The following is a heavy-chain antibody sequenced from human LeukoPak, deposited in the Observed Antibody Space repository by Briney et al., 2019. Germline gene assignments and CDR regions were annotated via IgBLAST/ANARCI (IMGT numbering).Heavy chain of an antibody. CDR1: GFTFSSYA. D-gene: IGHD3-16*01. Sequence: GGSLRLSCAASGFTFSSYAMSWVRQAPGKGLEWVSAISGSGGSTYYADSVKGRLTISRDNSKNTLYLQMNSLRAEDTAVYYCAKEYASLGRGGLFDYWGQGTLVTVSS. CDR3: AKEYASLGRGGLFDY. V-gene: IGHV3-23*01. CDR2: ISGSGGST. J-gene: IGHJ4*02.